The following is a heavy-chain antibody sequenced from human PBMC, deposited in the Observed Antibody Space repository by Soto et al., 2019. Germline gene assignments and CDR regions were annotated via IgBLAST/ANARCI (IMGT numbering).Heavy chain of an antibody. V-gene: IGHV3-15*01. CDR2: IKSKTDGGTT. D-gene: IGHD3-16*02. CDR3: TRYMTTDYYYYYGMDV. Sequence: GGSLRLSRAASGFTFSNAWMSWVRQAPGKGLEWVGRIKSKTDGGTTDYAAPVKGRFTISRDDSKNTLYLQMNSLKTEDTAVYYCTRYMTTDYYYYYGMDVWGQGTTVTVSS. J-gene: IGHJ6*02. CDR1: GFTFSNAW.